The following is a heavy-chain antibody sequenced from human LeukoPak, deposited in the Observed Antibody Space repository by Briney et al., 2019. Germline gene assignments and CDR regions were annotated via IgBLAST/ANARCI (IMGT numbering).Heavy chain of an antibody. D-gene: IGHD5-24*01. CDR1: GFTVSSNS. J-gene: IGHJ4*02. Sequence: PGGSLRLSCTVSGFTVSSNSMSWVRQAPGKGLEWVSFISFSGRSIYYADSVKGRFTISRDNAKNSLYLQMNSLRAEDTAIYYCAKDDAYLQYADWGQGTLVTVSS. V-gene: IGHV3-11*01. CDR2: ISFSGRSI. CDR3: AKDDAYLQYAD.